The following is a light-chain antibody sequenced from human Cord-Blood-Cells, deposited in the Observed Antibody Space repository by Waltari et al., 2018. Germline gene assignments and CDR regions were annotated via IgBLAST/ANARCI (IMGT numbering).Light chain of an antibody. J-gene: IGLJ1*01. Sequence: QSVLTQPPSASGTPGQRVTISCSGSSSNIGSNTVNWYQQIPGTAPKLLIYSNNQRPSGVPDRFSGSKSGTAASLAISGLQSEDEADYYCAAWDDSLNGYVCGTGTKVTVL. CDR2: SNN. CDR3: AAWDDSLNGYV. V-gene: IGLV1-44*01. CDR1: SSNIGSNT.